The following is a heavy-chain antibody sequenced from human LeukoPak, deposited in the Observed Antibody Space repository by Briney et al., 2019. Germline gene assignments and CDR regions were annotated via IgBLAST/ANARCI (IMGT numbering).Heavy chain of an antibody. CDR3: ARLRAGYCSSTSCPYWYFDL. CDR1: GYTFTSYA. J-gene: IGHJ2*01. Sequence: ASVKVSCKTSGYTFTSYAMHWVRQAPGPRLEWMGWINAGNGNTKYSQKFQGRVTITRDTSASTAYMELSSLRSEDTAVYYCARLRAGYCSSTSCPYWYFDLWGRGTLVTVSS. V-gene: IGHV1-3*01. CDR2: INAGNGNT. D-gene: IGHD2-2*01.